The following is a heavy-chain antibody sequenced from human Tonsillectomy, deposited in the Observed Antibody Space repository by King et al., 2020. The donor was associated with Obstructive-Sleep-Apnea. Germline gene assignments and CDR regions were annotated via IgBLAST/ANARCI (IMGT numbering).Heavy chain of an antibody. CDR1: GFRFSGSA. CDR3: TRALYYNNSGYRYDAFDI. D-gene: IGHD3-22*01. V-gene: IGHV3-73*02. CDR2: IRSKAGSYAT. Sequence: EVQLVESGGGLVQAGGSLKLSCAASGFRFSGSAMHWVRQSSGKGLEWVARIRSKAGSYATAYPASVQGKFTISRDDSKNTSYLQMNSLKTEDTAVYYCTRALYYNNSGYRYDAFDIWGQGTMVTVSS. J-gene: IGHJ3*02.